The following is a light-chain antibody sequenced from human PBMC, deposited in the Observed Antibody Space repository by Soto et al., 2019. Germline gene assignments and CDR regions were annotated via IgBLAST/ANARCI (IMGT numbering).Light chain of an antibody. CDR3: SSHTSGSTRV. V-gene: IGLV2-14*01. Sequence: LTQPASVSGSPGQSIAISCTGTSGDVGGYDYVSWYQQHPDKAPKLMIYEVTKRPSWVSNRFSGSKSGNTASLTISGLQPEDEADYYCSSHTSGSTRVFGSGTRSP. CDR1: SGDVGGYDY. J-gene: IGLJ1*01. CDR2: EVT.